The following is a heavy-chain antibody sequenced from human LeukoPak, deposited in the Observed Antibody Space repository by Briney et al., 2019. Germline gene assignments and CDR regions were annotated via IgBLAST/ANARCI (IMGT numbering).Heavy chain of an antibody. V-gene: IGHV3-15*01. CDR1: GFTFSSYW. CDR3: TPVDSRYYPY. D-gene: IGHD2-2*01. J-gene: IGHJ4*02. CDR2: IKSKTDGGTT. Sequence: PGGSLRLSCAVSGFTFSSYWMSWVRQAPGKGLEWVGRIKSKTDGGTTDYAAPVKGRFTISRDDSKNTLYLQMNSLKTEDTAVYYCTPVDSRYYPYWGQGTLVTVSS.